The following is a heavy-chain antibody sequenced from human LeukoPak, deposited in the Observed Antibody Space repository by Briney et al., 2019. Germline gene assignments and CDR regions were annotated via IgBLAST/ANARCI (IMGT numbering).Heavy chain of an antibody. J-gene: IGHJ5*02. Sequence: GGSLRLSCAASGFTFSNYAMRWVRQAPGKGLEWVSGISDSGEITFYADSVKGRFTISRDNAKNSLYLQMNSLRAEDTAVYYCARDGQQQLVNWFDPWGQGTLVTVSS. V-gene: IGHV3-23*01. CDR1: GFTFSNYA. D-gene: IGHD6-13*01. CDR3: ARDGQQQLVNWFDP. CDR2: ISDSGEIT.